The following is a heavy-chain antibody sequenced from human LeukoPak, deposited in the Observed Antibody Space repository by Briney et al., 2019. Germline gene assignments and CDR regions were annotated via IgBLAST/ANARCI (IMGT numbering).Heavy chain of an antibody. CDR1: GFTFSSYG. Sequence: PGGSLRLSCAASGFTFSSYGMHWVRQAPGKGLEWVAFIRYDGSNKYYADSVKGRFTISRDNSKNTLYLQMNSLRAEDTAVYYCAKDGPPYCGGDCYPETWGQGTLVTVSS. V-gene: IGHV3-30*02. J-gene: IGHJ5*02. D-gene: IGHD2-21*02. CDR3: AKDGPPYCGGDCYPET. CDR2: IRYDGSNK.